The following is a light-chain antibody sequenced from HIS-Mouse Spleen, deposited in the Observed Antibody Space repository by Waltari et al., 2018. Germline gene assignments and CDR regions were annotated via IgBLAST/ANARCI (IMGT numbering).Light chain of an antibody. V-gene: IGKV2-28*01. CDR2: LGS. CDR1: QSLLHSNGYNY. Sequence: DIVMTQSPLSLPVTPGEPASISCRSSQSLLHSNGYNYLDWYLQKPGQSPQLLIYLGSNRASGVPDRFSGSGSGTDFTLKISRVEAEDVGVYYCMQALQTPFTFGPGTKVHIK. CDR3: MQALQTPFT. J-gene: IGKJ3*01.